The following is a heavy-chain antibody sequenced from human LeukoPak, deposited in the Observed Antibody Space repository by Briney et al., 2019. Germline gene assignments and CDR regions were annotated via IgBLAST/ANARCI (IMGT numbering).Heavy chain of an antibody. CDR2: IYWDDDK. V-gene: IGHV2-5*02. Sequence: KASGPTLVKPTQTLTQTCSFSGFSLTTRPLGVGWIRQPPGKALEWLAVIYWDDDKRYNPSLKTRLTVTTATSKNQVVLIMTNTDPVDTATYYCAHRRSGYDWNHGDFDYWGQGTLVTVSS. D-gene: IGHD1-20*01. J-gene: IGHJ4*02. CDR1: GFSLTTRPLG. CDR3: AHRRSGYDWNHGDFDY.